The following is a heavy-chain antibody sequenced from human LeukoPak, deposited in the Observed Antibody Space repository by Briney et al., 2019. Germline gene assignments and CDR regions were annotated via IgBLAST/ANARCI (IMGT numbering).Heavy chain of an antibody. CDR2: IFSKNGNT. CDR1: GYTFNNYV. D-gene: IGHD1-26*01. CDR3: ATTPDPEYSGSYWRQGGTFDI. Sequence: ASVKVSCKASGYTFNNYVINWVRQAPGQGLEWLGLIFSKNGNTKSAQKVQDRVTMTTDTSTSTGYMEPRSLRSHDTAVYYCATTPDPEYSGSYWRQGGTFDIWGQGTMVTVSS. V-gene: IGHV1-18*01. J-gene: IGHJ3*02.